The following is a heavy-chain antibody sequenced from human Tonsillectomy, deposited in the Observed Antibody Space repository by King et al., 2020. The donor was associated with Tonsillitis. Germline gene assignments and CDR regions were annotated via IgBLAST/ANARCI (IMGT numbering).Heavy chain of an antibody. CDR1: GFTFTTYW. CDR3: ARDQPPYTTSIYYFAH. Sequence: VQLVESGGGLVQSGGSLSLSCAPSGFTFTTYWMSWVRQAPGKGLEWVANIKQDGSEIHYVDSVKGRFTISRDNAKNLLFLQMNSLRAEDTAVYYCARDQPPYTTSIYYFAHWGQGTLVTVYS. CDR2: IKQDGSEI. J-gene: IGHJ4*02. V-gene: IGHV3-7*03. D-gene: IGHD3-16*01.